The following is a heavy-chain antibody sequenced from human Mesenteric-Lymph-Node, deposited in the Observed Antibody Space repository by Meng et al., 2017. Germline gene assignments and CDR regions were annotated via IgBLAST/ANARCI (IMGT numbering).Heavy chain of an antibody. CDR3: TKDFVTGDRKLFFNY. CDR1: GFTFSSYD. CDR2: IGTGVDT. J-gene: IGHJ4*02. V-gene: IGHV3-23*01. Sequence: GGSLRLSCAASGFTFSSYDMHWVRQAPGKGLEWVSGIGTGVDTYYPDSVKGRFTISRDNSKNMLFLQMNSLGVEDTAIYYCTKDFVTGDRKLFFNYWGQGTRVTGSS. D-gene: IGHD2-21*02.